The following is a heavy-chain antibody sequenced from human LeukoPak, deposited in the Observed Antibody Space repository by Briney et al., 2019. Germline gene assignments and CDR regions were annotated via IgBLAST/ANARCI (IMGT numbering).Heavy chain of an antibody. Sequence: ASVKVSCKASGFTFTHYGLNWVRQAPGQGLEWMGWISPYNGNTKYAQKLQGRVTMTADTSTSTAYMELRSLRYDDTAVYYCATKGGGYCSSSSCYIYDYWGQGTLVTVSS. D-gene: IGHD2-2*02. V-gene: IGHV1-18*01. CDR3: ATKGGGYCSSSSCYIYDY. J-gene: IGHJ4*02. CDR1: GFTFTHYG. CDR2: ISPYNGNT.